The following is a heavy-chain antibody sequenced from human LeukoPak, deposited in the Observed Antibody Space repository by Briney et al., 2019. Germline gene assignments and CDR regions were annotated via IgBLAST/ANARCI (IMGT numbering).Heavy chain of an antibody. CDR3: AGYSGWSVEYYFDY. J-gene: IGHJ4*02. CDR2: INPNSGGT. V-gene: IGHV1-2*02. Sequence: ASVKVSCKASGYTFTGYYMHWVRQAPGQGLEWMGWINPNSGGTNYAQKFQGRVTMTRDTSISTAYMELSRLRSDDTAVYYCAGYSGWSVEYYFDYWGQGTLVTVSS. CDR1: GYTFTGYY. D-gene: IGHD6-19*01.